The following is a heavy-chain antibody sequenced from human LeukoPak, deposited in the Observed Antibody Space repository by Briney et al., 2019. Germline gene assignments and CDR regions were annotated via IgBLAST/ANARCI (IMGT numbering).Heavy chain of an antibody. V-gene: IGHV3-23*01. D-gene: IGHD3-10*01. J-gene: IGHJ6*02. CDR1: GFTLSSYA. CDR3: AKAVGFGELYHSAYYYGMDV. CDR2: ISGSGGST. Sequence: GGALRLSCAASGFTLSSYAMSWVRQAPGKGLEWVSAISGSGGSTYYADSVKGRFTISRDNSKNTLYLQMNSLRAEDTAVYYCAKAVGFGELYHSAYYYGMDVWGQGTTVTVSS.